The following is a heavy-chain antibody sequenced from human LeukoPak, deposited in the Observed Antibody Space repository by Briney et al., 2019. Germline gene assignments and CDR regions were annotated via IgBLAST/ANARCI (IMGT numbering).Heavy chain of an antibody. D-gene: IGHD3-22*01. Sequence: GGSLRLSCAASGFTFSSYAMSWVRQAPGKGLEWVSAISGSGGSTYYADSVKGRLTISRDNSKNTLYLQMNSLRAEDTAVYYCAKHTDYYDSSGYYYALGFQHWGQGTLVTVSS. V-gene: IGHV3-23*01. CDR1: GFTFSSYA. CDR3: AKHTDYYDSSGYYYALGFQH. CDR2: ISGSGGST. J-gene: IGHJ1*01.